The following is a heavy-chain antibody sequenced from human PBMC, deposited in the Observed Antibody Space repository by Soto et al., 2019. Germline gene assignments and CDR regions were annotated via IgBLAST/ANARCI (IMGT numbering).Heavy chain of an antibody. CDR2: ISGSGGST. D-gene: IGHD6-19*01. CDR3: ARWGSGGYYDY. V-gene: IGHV3-23*01. CDR1: GFTFSSYA. Sequence: EVQLLESGGGLVQPGGSLRLSCAASGFTFSSYAMRWVRQAPGKGLEWVSAISGSGGSTYYADSVKGRFTISRDNSKNTLYLQLSSPRAEDTAVYYCARWGSGGYYDYWGQGTLVTVSS. J-gene: IGHJ4*02.